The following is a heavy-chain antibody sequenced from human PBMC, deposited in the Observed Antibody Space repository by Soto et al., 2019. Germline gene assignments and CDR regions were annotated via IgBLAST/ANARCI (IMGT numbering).Heavy chain of an antibody. V-gene: IGHV1-18*01. D-gene: IGHD3-3*01. CDR3: ARVSLRFLEWLSDKDY. CDR2: ISAYNGNT. CDR1: GYTFTSYG. Sequence: ASVKVSCKASGYTFTSYGISWVRQAPGQGLEWMGWISAYNGNTNYAQKLQGRVTMTTDTSTSTAYMELRSLRSDDTAVYYCARVSLRFLEWLSDKDYWGQGTLVTVSS. J-gene: IGHJ4*02.